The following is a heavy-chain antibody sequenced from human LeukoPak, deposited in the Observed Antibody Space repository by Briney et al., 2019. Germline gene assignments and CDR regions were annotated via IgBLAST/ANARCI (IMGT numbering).Heavy chain of an antibody. CDR1: GGSFSGYY. CDR2: INHSGST. J-gene: IGHJ3*02. CDR3: ARKQVTKIVGARRGAFDI. D-gene: IGHD4-11*01. V-gene: IGHV4-34*01. Sequence: PSETLSLTCAVYGGSFSGYYWSWIRQPPGKGLEWIGEINHSGSTNYNPSLKSRVTISVDTSKNQFSLKLSSVTAADTAVYYCARKQVTKIVGARRGAFDIWGQGTMVTVSS.